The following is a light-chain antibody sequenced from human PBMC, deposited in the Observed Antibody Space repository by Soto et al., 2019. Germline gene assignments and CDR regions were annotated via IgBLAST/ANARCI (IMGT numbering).Light chain of an antibody. CDR2: LGS. Sequence: DIVMTQSPLSLPVTPGEPASISCRSSQSLLHSNGYNYLYWYLQKPGQSPQLLIYLGSNRASGVPDRFSGSGSDTDFTLKISRVDAEDVGVYYCMQALQTPYTFGQGTKLEIK. J-gene: IGKJ2*01. V-gene: IGKV2-28*01. CDR1: QSLLHSNGYNY. CDR3: MQALQTPYT.